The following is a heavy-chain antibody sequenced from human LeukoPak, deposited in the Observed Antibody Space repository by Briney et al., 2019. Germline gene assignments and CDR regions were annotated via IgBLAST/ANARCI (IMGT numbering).Heavy chain of an antibody. CDR2: IYTSGST. Sequence: SETLSLTCTVSGYSISSGYYWSWIRQPAGKGLEWIGRIYTSGSTNYNPSLKSRVTMSVDTSKNQFSLKLSSVTAADTAVYYCAVFGAMDSSGYLDCWGQGTLVTVSS. D-gene: IGHD3-22*01. V-gene: IGHV4-4*07. CDR1: GYSISSGYY. CDR3: AVFGAMDSSGYLDC. J-gene: IGHJ4*02.